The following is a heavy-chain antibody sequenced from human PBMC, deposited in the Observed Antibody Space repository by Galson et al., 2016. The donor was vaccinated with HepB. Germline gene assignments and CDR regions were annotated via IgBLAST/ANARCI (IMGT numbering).Heavy chain of an antibody. D-gene: IGHD1-26*01. CDR2: IQSKGDGETT. CDR1: GFTFSHAW. CDR3: TTSVGANEFDY. V-gene: IGHV3-15*07. Sequence: SLRLSCAGSGFTFSHAWLNWVRQAPGKGLEWVGRIQSKGDGETTDYAAPVKGRFTVSRDDSKNTLYLQMNSLKTEDTAVYHCTTSVGANEFDYWGRGTLVTVSS. J-gene: IGHJ4*02.